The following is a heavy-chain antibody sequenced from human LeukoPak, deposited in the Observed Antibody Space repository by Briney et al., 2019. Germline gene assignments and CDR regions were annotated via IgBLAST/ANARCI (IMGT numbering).Heavy chain of an antibody. D-gene: IGHD6-6*01. CDR3: ARRQLAGARYFQY. V-gene: IGHV4-34*01. CDR1: GGSFSGYY. CDR2: INHSGST. Sequence: SETLSLTCAVYGGSFSGYYWSWIRQPPGKGLEWIGEINHSGSTNYNPSLKSRVTISVDTSKNQFSLKLNSVTAADTAVYYCARRQLAGARYFQYWGQGTLVTVSS. J-gene: IGHJ1*01.